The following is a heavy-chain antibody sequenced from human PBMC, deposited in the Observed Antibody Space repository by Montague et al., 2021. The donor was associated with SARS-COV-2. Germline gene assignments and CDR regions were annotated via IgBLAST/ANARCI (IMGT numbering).Heavy chain of an antibody. J-gene: IGHJ3*02. CDR2: ISTSAYTT. V-gene: IGHV3-48*03. D-gene: IGHD3-16*02. CDR1: GFTLSNYD. CDR3: TRDYRSIVGDGLDS. Sequence: SLRLSCAASGFTLSNYDMNWVRQAPGKGPEWISYISTSAYTTSYAGSVKGRFTISRDNGKNSLYLQMNSVRVEDTAVYYCTRDYRSIVGDGLDSWGQGTKVTVSS.